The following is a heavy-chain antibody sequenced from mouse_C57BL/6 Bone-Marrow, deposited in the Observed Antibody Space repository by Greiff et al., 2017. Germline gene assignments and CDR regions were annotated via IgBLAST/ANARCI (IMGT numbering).Heavy chain of an antibody. CDR2: IYPRSGNT. J-gene: IGHJ1*03. CDR1: GYTFTSYG. V-gene: IGHV1-81*01. Sequence: QVQLKESGAELARPGASVKLSCKASGYTFTSYGISWVKQRTGQGLEWIGEIYPRSGNTYYNEKFKGQATLTADKSSSTAYMELRSLPSEDSAVYFGERLPGYFDVWGRGTTVTVAS. D-gene: IGHD2-12*01. CDR3: ERLPGYFDV.